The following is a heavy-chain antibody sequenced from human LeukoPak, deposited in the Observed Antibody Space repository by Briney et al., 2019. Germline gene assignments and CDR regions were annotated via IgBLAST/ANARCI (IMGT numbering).Heavy chain of an antibody. CDR1: GFTFTNYA. J-gene: IGHJ4*02. V-gene: IGHV3-23*01. Sequence: GGSLRLSCAASGFTFTNYAMTWVRQAPGKGLEWVSGVSGNGGITYYADSVKGRFSISRDNSKNTLYLQMNSLRVEDTAIYYCAKTRGYGYGSFDYWGQGILVTVSS. D-gene: IGHD5-18*01. CDR2: VSGNGGIT. CDR3: AKTRGYGYGSFDY.